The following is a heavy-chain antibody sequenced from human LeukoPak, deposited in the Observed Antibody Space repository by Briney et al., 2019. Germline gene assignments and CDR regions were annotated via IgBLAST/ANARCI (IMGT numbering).Heavy chain of an antibody. CDR1: GASISTNY. Sequence: PSETLSLTCSVSGASISTNYCSWIRQPAGKGLEWIGRIYNSGNTNYSPSLESRVTMSADTSKNHFSLRLTSVTAADTAVYYGARGSFDSSGYYVFDYWGQGRLVTVSS. V-gene: IGHV4-4*07. J-gene: IGHJ4*02. D-gene: IGHD3-22*01. CDR3: ARGSFDSSGYYVFDY. CDR2: IYNSGNT.